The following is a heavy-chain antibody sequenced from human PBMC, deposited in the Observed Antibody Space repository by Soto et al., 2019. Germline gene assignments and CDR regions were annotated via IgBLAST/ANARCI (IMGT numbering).Heavy chain of an antibody. CDR2: IVVGNGNT. CDR1: GFTFTSSA. V-gene: IGHV1-58*01. D-gene: IGHD3-16*02. J-gene: IGHJ4*02. CDR3: AAKQYDYVWGSYRR. Sequence: SVKVSCMASGFTFTSSAVRCVRQARGQRLEWLGWIVVGNGNTNYSQKFQERVTITRDRCTRTAYMELSSLRSEHTAVYYWAAKQYDYVWGSYRRWGQGTLVTVSS.